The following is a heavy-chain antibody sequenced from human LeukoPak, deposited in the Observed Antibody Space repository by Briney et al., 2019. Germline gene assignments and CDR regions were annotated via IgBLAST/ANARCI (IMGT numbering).Heavy chain of an antibody. CDR2: VTGGHGVT. Sequence: GGSLRLSCAASGFTFNAYTLTWVRQAPGKRPEWLAAVTGGHGVTYYADSVRGRFTVSRDNSRNTLYLQMIGLTAEDTAVYYCARDQSTTALSEYWGQGTLVAVSS. D-gene: IGHD1-7*01. J-gene: IGHJ4*02. CDR1: GFTFNAYT. CDR3: ARDQSTTALSEY. V-gene: IGHV3-23*01.